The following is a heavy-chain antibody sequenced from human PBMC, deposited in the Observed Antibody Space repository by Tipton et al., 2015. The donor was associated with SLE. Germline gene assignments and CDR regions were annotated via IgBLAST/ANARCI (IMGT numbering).Heavy chain of an antibody. V-gene: IGHV4-59*07. CDR1: GGSISSYY. D-gene: IGHD6-13*01. CDR2: IYYSGST. CDR3: ARFIAAAGHHYYYGMDV. Sequence: TLSLTCTVSGGSISSYYWSWIRQPPGKGLEWIGYIYYSGSTNYNPSLKSRVTISVDTSKNQFSLKLSSVTAADTAVYYCARFIAAAGHHYYYGMDVCGQGTTVTVSS. J-gene: IGHJ6*02.